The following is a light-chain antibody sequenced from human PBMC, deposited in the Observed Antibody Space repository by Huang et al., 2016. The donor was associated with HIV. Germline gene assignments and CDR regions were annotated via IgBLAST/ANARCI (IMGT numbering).Light chain of an antibody. V-gene: IGKV4-1*01. CDR2: WAS. J-gene: IGKJ4*01. CDR1: QRVLYSSNKKNY. Sequence: DIVMTQSPDSLAVSLGERATINCKSSQRVLYSSNKKNYLAWYQQKQGQPPKLLIYWASTRESGVPDRFSGSGSGTDFTLTISSLQAEDVAVYYCQQYYSTPLTFGGGTKVEIK. CDR3: QQYYSTPLT.